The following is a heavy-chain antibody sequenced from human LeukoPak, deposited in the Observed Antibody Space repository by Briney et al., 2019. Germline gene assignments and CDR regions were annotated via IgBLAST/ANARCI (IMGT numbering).Heavy chain of an antibody. CDR3: TGQYCSGGSCPLDY. J-gene: IGHJ4*02. CDR1: GFTFGDYG. CDR2: IRSKAYGGTT. Sequence: GGSLRLSCTASGFTFGDYGMSWFRQAPGKGLEWVGFIRSKAYGGTTEHAASVKGRFTISRDDSKSIAYLQMNSLNIEDTAVYYCTGQYCSGGSCPLDYWGQGTLVTVYS. V-gene: IGHV3-49*03. D-gene: IGHD2-15*01.